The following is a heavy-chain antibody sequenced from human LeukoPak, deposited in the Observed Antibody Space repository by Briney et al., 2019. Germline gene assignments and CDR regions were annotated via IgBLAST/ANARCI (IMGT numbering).Heavy chain of an antibody. CDR2: ISTSGSYI. V-gene: IGHV3-21*01. J-gene: IGHJ6*04. CDR1: GSTFITSS. Sequence: GGSLRLSCAASGSTFITSSMNWVRQPPGKGLEWVSSISTSGSYIYFADSVKGRFTISRDNAKNSLYLQMNSLRAEDTAVYYCAELGITMIGGVWGKGTTVTISS. D-gene: IGHD3-10*02. CDR3: AELGITMIGGV.